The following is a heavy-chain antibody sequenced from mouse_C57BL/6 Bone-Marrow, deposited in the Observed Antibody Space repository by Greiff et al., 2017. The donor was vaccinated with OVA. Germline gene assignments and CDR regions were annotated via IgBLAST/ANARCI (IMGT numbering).Heavy chain of an antibody. CDR1: GFSLTSYG. J-gene: IGHJ1*03. CDR3: ARNGWLLPHWYFDV. Sequence: VKLEESGPGLVQPSQSLSITCTVSGFSLTSYGVHWVRQSPGKGLEWLGVIWSGGSTDYNAAFISRLSISKDNSKSQVFFKMNSLQADDTAIYYCARNGWLLPHWYFDVWGTGTTVTVSS. CDR2: IWSGGST. V-gene: IGHV2-2*01. D-gene: IGHD2-3*01.